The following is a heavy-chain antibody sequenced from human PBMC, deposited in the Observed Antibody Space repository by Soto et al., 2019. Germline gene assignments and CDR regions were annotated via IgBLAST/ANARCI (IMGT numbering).Heavy chain of an antibody. J-gene: IGHJ3*02. V-gene: IGHV3-23*01. CDR3: ARRAYYFDDTGSHAFDI. CDR2: IGTSGDNT. D-gene: IGHD3-22*01. Sequence: EVQLLESGGGLRQPGGSLRLSCVASGYNFNKYAVSWVRQAPGKGLEWVSAIGTSGDNTYYTDSVKGRFTISRDNSKNMLYLQMDSPTAEDTAVYYCARRAYYFDDTGSHAFDIWGQGPRVTVSS. CDR1: GYNFNKYA.